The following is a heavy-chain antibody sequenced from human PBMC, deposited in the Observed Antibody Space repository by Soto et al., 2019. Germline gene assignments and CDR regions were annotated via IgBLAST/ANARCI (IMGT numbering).Heavy chain of an antibody. CDR2: INGHGDTT. CDR1: GFTFSTYA. J-gene: IGHJ5*02. CDR3: AKDPYSYGPNWFDP. D-gene: IGHD5-18*01. Sequence: PGGSLRLSCAASGFTFSTYAMSWVRQAPGKGLEWVSVINGHGDTTRYADSEKGRFTISRDNSKNTLFLEMNSLRAEDTAMYYCAKDPYSYGPNWFDPWGQGTLVTVSS. V-gene: IGHV3-23*01.